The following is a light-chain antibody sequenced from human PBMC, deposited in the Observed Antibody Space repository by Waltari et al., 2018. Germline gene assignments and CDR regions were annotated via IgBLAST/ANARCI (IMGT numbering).Light chain of an antibody. CDR2: AAS. Sequence: DVQVTQSPSSLSASVGDSVTITCRTSQDIDRYLIWYQQKPGNAPKLLIYAASYLTSGVPSRFSGSGSGTDFSLTISSLQPEDFAVYYCQQNYRTPTFGGGTKVEVK. V-gene: IGKV1-39*01. J-gene: IGKJ4*01. CDR1: QDIDRY. CDR3: QQNYRTPT.